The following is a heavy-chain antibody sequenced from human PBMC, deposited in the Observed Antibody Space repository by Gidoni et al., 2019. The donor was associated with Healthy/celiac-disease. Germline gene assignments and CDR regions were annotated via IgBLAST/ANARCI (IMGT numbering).Heavy chain of an antibody. J-gene: IGHJ4*02. CDR2: ISYDGSNK. D-gene: IGHD6-19*01. V-gene: IGHV3-30-3*01. Sequence: QVQLVESGGGVVQPGRSLRLSCAASGFTFSSYAMHWVRQAPGKGLEWVAVISYDGSNKYYADSVKGRFTISRDNSKNTLYLQMNSLRAEDTAVYYCARDRGAVKDYWGQGTLVTVSS. CDR1: GFTFSSYA. CDR3: ARDRGAVKDY.